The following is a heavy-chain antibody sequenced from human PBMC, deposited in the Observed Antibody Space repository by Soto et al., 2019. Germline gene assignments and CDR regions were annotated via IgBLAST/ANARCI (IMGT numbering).Heavy chain of an antibody. CDR3: AHTRRGLGELFHNWFDP. J-gene: IGHJ5*02. CDR2: IYWKDDK. CDR1: GFSLGISGVG. V-gene: IGHV2-5*01. D-gene: IGHD3-16*01. Sequence: SGPTLVNPTQTLTLTCTFSGFSLGISGVGVGWICQSPGKALEWLAVIYWKDDKRYSPSLKNRLTITKDTSKNLVVLTMTNMDPVDTATYYCAHTRRGLGELFHNWFDPWGQGTLVTVSS.